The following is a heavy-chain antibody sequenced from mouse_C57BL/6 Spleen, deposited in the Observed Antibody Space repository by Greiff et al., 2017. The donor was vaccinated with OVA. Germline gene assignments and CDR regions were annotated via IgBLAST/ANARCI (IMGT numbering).Heavy chain of an antibody. V-gene: IGHV1-4*01. CDR3: ARSSGNYWYFDV. J-gene: IGHJ1*03. Sequence: QVQLKQSGAELARPGASVKMSCKASGYTFTSYTMHWVKQRPGQGLEWIGYINPSSGYTKYNQKFKDKATLTADKSSSTAYMQLSSLTSEDSAVYYCARSSGNYWYFDVWGTGTTVTVSA. CDR1: GYTFTSYT. D-gene: IGHD2-1*01. CDR2: INPSSGYT.